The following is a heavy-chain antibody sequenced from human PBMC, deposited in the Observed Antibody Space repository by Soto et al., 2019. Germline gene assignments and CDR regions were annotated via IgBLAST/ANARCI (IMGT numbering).Heavy chain of an antibody. V-gene: IGHV3-23*01. CDR3: AKDGDILSGYPEYFQH. CDR1: GFTFSSYA. J-gene: IGHJ1*01. D-gene: IGHD3-9*01. Sequence: EVQLLESGGGLVQPEGSLRLSCAASGFTFSSYAMSWVRQAPGKGLECVSSISGGGGSTYYADSVKGRFTISRDNSKNTLYLQMNSLRAEDTAVYYCAKDGDILSGYPEYFQHWGQGTLVTVSS. CDR2: ISGGGGST.